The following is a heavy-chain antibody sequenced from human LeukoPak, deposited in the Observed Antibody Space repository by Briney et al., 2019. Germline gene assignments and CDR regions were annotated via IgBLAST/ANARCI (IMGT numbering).Heavy chain of an antibody. CDR2: INSSGGTT. D-gene: IGHD3-22*01. CDR3: AKGPSYYYDSSGYYYFDY. J-gene: IGHJ4*02. V-gene: IGHV3-23*01. CDR1: GFTFSSYT. Sequence: GGSLRLSCAASGFTFSSYTMGWVRQAPGKGLEWVSDINSSGGTTYYADSVKGRFTISRDNSKNTLYLQMNSLRAEDTAVYYCAKGPSYYYDSSGYYYFDYWGQGTLVTVSS.